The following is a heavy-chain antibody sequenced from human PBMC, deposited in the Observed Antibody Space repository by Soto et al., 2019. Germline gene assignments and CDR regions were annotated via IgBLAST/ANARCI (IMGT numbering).Heavy chain of an antibody. Sequence: QVQLVQSGAEVKKPGASVKVSCKASGYTFTTYDINWLRQASGQGLEWMGWMNPNSGNTGYARTFQGRVTMTGNTSTSTAYMELINLRSEDTAVYYCARVSSSWYSGGFDFWGQGTLVTVSS. CDR1: GYTFTTYD. J-gene: IGHJ4*02. V-gene: IGHV1-8*01. CDR2: MNPNSGNT. CDR3: ARVSSSWYSGGFDF. D-gene: IGHD6-13*01.